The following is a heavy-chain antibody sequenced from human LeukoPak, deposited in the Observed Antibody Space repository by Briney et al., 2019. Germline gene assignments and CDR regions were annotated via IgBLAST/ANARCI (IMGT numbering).Heavy chain of an antibody. D-gene: IGHD5-18*01. Sequence: ASVKVSCKASGYTFTSYGISWVRQAPGQGLEWMGWISAYNGNTNYAQKLQGRVTMTTDTSTSTAYMELRSLRSDDTAVYYCARGLVDTAMDNNWFDPWGQGTLVTVSS. J-gene: IGHJ5*02. CDR3: ARGLVDTAMDNNWFDP. V-gene: IGHV1-18*01. CDR2: ISAYNGNT. CDR1: GYTFTSYG.